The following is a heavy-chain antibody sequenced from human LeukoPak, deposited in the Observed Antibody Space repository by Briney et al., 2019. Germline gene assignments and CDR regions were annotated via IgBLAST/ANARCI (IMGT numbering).Heavy chain of an antibody. CDR2: MNPNSGNT. CDR1: GYTFTSYD. CDR3: SSRTFPSSGQDY. Sequence: GASVKASCEASGYTFTSYDINWVRQATGQGLEWMGWMNPNSGNTGYAQKFQGRVTMTRNTSISTAYMELSSLRSEDTAVYYCSSRTFPSSGQDYWGQGTLVTVSS. J-gene: IGHJ4*02. D-gene: IGHD6-19*01. V-gene: IGHV1-8*01.